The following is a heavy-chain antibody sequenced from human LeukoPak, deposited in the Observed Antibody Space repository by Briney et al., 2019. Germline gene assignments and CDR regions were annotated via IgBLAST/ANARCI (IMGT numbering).Heavy chain of an antibody. CDR1: GFTFSSYA. CDR3: ARDGLYYDFWSTTGVNWFDP. V-gene: IGHV3-30*04. D-gene: IGHD3-3*01. CDR2: ISYDGSNK. Sequence: GRSLRLSCAASGFTFSSYAMHWVRQAPGKGLEWVAVISYDGSNKYYADSVKGRFTTSRDNSKNTLYLQMNSLRAEDTAVYYCARDGLYYDFWSTTGVNWFDPWGQGTLVTVSS. J-gene: IGHJ5*02.